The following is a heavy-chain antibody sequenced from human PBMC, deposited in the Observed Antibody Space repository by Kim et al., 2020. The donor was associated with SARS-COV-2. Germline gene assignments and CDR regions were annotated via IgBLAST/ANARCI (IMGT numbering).Heavy chain of an antibody. CDR3: ARDGITMVRGVIITGERYYGMDV. D-gene: IGHD3-10*01. V-gene: IGHV1-69*13. CDR1: GGTFSSYA. Sequence: SVKVSCKASGGTFSSYAISWVRQAPGQGLEWMGGIIPIFGTANYAQKFQGRVTITADESTSTAYMELSSLRSEDTAVYYCARDGITMVRGVIITGERYYGMDVWGQGTTVTVSS. J-gene: IGHJ6*02. CDR2: IIPIFGTA.